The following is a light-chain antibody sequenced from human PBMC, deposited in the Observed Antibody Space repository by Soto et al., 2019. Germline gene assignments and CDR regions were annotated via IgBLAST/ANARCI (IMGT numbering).Light chain of an antibody. J-gene: IGLJ1*01. CDR2: DVN. CDR1: SSDIGSFTF. Sequence: QSALTQPASVSGSPGQSITISCTGTSSDIGSFTFVSWYQQHPGKVPKLMIFDVNRRPSGVSDRFSGSKSGNTASLTISGLQAEDEGDYYCSSYTSSSTHVFGSETNLTVL. V-gene: IGLV2-14*03. CDR3: SSYTSSSTHV.